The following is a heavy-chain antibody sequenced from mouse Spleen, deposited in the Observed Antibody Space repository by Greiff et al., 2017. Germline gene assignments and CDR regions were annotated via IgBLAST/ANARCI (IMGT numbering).Heavy chain of an antibody. J-gene: IGHJ3*01. CDR1: GYTFTSYW. Sequence: VQLQQPGAELVRPGTSVKLSCKASGYTFTSYWMHWVKQRPGQGPEWIGVIDPSDSYTNYNQKFKGKATLTVDTSSSTAYMQLSSLTSEDSAVYYCATGGRAPAYWGQGTLVTVSA. CDR3: ATGGRAPAY. D-gene: IGHD3-1*01. V-gene: IGHV1-59*01. CDR2: IDPSDSYT.